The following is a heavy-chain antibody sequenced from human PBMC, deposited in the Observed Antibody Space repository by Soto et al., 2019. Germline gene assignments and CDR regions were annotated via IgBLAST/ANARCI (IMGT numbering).Heavy chain of an antibody. CDR1: GYTFTSYG. Sequence: ASVKVSCTASGYTFTSYGISWVRQAPGQGLEWMGWISAYNGNTNYAQKLQGRVTMTTDTSTSTAYMELRSLRSDDTAVYYCARDGSKSDIVVVPAAIQPKYYYYYYMDVWGKGTTVTVSS. J-gene: IGHJ6*03. V-gene: IGHV1-18*01. D-gene: IGHD2-2*01. CDR2: ISAYNGNT. CDR3: ARDGSKSDIVVVPAAIQPKYYYYYYMDV.